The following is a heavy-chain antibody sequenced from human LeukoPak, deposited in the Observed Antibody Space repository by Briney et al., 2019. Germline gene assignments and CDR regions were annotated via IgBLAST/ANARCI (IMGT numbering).Heavy chain of an antibody. CDR2: ISAYNGNT. D-gene: IGHD1-26*01. V-gene: IGHV1-18*01. CDR1: GYTFTSYS. J-gene: IGHJ5*02. Sequence: GASVKVSCKASGYTFTSYSISWVRQAPGQGLEWMGWISAYNGNTNYAQKLQGRVTMTTDTSTSTAYMELRSLRSDDTAVYYCARVGSGAKDGNWFDPWGQGTLVTVSS. CDR3: ARVGSGAKDGNWFDP.